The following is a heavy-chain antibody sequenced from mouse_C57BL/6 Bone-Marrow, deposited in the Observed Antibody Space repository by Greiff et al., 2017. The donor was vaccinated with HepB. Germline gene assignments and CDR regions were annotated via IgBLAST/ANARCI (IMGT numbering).Heavy chain of an antibody. CDR1: GFNIKDDY. CDR2: IDPENGDT. CDR3: TTDGYYENY. V-gene: IGHV14-4*01. Sequence: VHVKQSGAELVRPGASVKLSCTASGFNIKDDYMHWVKQRPEQGLEWIGWIDPENGDTEYASKFQGKATITADTSSNTAYLQLSSLTSEDTAVYYCTTDGYYENYWGQGTTLTVSS. D-gene: IGHD2-3*01. J-gene: IGHJ2*01.